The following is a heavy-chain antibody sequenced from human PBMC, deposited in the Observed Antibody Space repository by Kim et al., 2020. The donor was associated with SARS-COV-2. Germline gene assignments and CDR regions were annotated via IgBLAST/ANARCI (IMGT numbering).Heavy chain of an antibody. CDR1: SFSGCY. Sequence: SFSGCYGGGIRQPPGKGLEWIGEINHSGSTNYNPSLKSRVTISVDTSKNQFSLKLSSVTAADTAVYYCARRTITMIVVIITPYYYYYMDV. CDR2: INHSGST. D-gene: IGHD3-22*01. CDR3: ARRTITMIVVIITPYYYYYMDV. J-gene: IGHJ6*03. V-gene: IGHV4-34*01.